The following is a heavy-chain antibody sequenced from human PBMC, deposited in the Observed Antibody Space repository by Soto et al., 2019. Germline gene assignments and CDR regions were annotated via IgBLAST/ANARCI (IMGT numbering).Heavy chain of an antibody. Sequence: QVQLVESGGGVVQPGRSLRLSCAASGFTFSSYAMHWVRQAPGKGLEWVAVISYDGSNKYYADSVKGRFTISRDNSKNTLYLQMNSLRAADPAVYYCEIDTSADIVLVPALHYWGQGTLVTVSS. CDR2: ISYDGSNK. D-gene: IGHD2-2*01. V-gene: IGHV3-30-3*01. J-gene: IGHJ4*02. CDR3: EIDTSADIVLVPALHY. CDR1: GFTFSSYA.